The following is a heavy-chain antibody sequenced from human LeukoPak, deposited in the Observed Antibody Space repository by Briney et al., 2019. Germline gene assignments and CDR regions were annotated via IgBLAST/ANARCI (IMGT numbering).Heavy chain of an antibody. J-gene: IGHJ4*02. V-gene: IGHV4-34*01. CDR1: GGSFSGYY. CDR2: INHSGST. CDR3: ARLPYTNLDY. Sequence: PSETLSLTCAVYGGSFSGYYWSWIRQPPGKGLEWIGEINHSGSTNYNPSLKSRVTISVDTSKNQFSLKLSSVTAADTAVYYCARLPYTNLDYWGQGTLVTVSS. D-gene: IGHD1-1*01.